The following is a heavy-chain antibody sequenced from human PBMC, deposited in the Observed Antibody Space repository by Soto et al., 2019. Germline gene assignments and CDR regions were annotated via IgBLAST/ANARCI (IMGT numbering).Heavy chain of an antibody. D-gene: IGHD6-19*01. J-gene: IGHJ4*02. CDR1: GFTFSSYW. Sequence: EVQLMESGGGLVQPGGSLRLSCAGSGFTFSSYWMNWVRQAPGKGLEWVANIKQDGSEKYYVDSVKGRFSISRDNAQNSMYLQMNSLRAADTAVYYCAGGTGWLIDYWGQGTLVTVSS. CDR3: AGGTGWLIDY. V-gene: IGHV3-7*04. CDR2: IKQDGSEK.